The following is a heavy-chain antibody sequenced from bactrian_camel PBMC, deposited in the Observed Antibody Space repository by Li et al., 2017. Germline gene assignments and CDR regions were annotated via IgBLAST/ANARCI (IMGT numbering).Heavy chain of an antibody. CDR2: LDSDGRI. CDR1: GYTYDTYC. V-gene: IGHV3S10*01. Sequence: QLVESGGGLVQPGGSLRLSCAAPGYTYDTYCLGWFRQASGKEREWVGSLDSDGRINYADSVKGRFTISKDNRKNILYLQMNSLTPGDTAMYYCTARYEFGLGACRGVGGLGFWGQGTQVTVSS. CDR3: TARYEFGLGACRGVGGLGF. J-gene: IGHJ6*01. D-gene: IGHD1*01.